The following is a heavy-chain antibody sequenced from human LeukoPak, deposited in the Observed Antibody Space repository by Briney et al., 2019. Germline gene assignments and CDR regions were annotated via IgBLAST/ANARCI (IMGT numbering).Heavy chain of an antibody. CDR3: ARGRLVGSSYGTFDY. CDR2: INPSGGTT. CDR1: GYTFTNYY. Sequence: GASVKVSCKASGYTFTNYYVHWVRQAPGQGLEWVGIINPSGGTTSNAQKFQGRVTMTRDMSTSTVYMELSSLRSEDTAVYYCARGRLVGSSYGTFDYWGQGTQVTVSS. J-gene: IGHJ4*02. V-gene: IGHV1-46*01. D-gene: IGHD5-18*01.